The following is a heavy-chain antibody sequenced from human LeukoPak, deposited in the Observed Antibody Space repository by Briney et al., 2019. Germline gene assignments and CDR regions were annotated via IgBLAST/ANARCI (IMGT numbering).Heavy chain of an antibody. CDR2: ISGSGGST. V-gene: IGHV3-23*01. D-gene: IGHD5-12*01. CDR3: ARGMATTPDFDY. CDR1: GFTFSSYA. J-gene: IGHJ4*02. Sequence: GGSLRLSCAASGFTFSSYAMSWVRQAPGKGLEWVSAISGSGGSTYYADSVKGRFTISRDNSKNTLYLQVNSLRAEDTAVYYCARGMATTPDFDYWGQGTLVTVSS.